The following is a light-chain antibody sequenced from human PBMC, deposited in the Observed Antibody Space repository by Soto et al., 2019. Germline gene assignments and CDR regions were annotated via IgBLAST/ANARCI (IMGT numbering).Light chain of an antibody. CDR3: SSYAGSNTVV. V-gene: IGLV2-8*01. CDR1: SSDVGGYNY. CDR2: EVS. Sequence: QSALTQPPSAAGSPGQSVTISCTGTSSDVGGYNYVSWYQHHPGKAPKLMIYEVSKRPSGVPDRFSGSNSGNTASLTVSGLQAEDEADYYCSSYAGSNTVVFGGGTKVTVL. J-gene: IGLJ2*01.